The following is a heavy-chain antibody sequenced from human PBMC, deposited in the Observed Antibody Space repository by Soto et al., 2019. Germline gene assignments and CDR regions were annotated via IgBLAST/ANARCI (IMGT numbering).Heavy chain of an antibody. D-gene: IGHD6-6*01. V-gene: IGHV1-69*01. Sequence: QVDLGQSGAEVKKPGSSVRVSCKASGGAFNNYGFTWVRQASGQGLEWMGQIIPLFSTTHYAQKFQGRVSITADGSTSTVHMELSSLTSEDTAVYYCARDGNLSSSYGDFDYWGQGTLVIVSS. J-gene: IGHJ4*02. CDR1: GGAFNNYG. CDR2: IIPLFSTT. CDR3: ARDGNLSSSYGDFDY.